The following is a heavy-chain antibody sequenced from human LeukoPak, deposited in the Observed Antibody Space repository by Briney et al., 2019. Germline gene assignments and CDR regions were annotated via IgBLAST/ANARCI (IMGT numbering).Heavy chain of an antibody. CDR3: VREASGVSSSAFDV. V-gene: IGHV3-74*01. J-gene: IGHJ3*01. CDR2: INSDGTNT. D-gene: IGHD1-26*01. Sequence: GGSLRLSCTASESTFDHAMHWVRQAPGKGLVWVSRINSDGTNTDYADSVKGRFTISRDNAKNTLYMQMNSLRVDDTAVYYCVREASGVSSSAFDVWGQGTMVTVSS. CDR1: ESTFDHA.